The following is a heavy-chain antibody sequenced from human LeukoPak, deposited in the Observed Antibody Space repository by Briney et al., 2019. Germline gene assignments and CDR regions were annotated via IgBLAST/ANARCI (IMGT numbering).Heavy chain of an antibody. CDR2: IYPGDSDT. D-gene: IGHD6-6*01. CDR3: ARRRIAARLGAAFDI. J-gene: IGHJ3*02. CDR1: GYRFTTYW. Sequence: GESLKISCKGSGYRFTTYWIGWVRQMPGKGLEWMGVIYPGDSDTRYGPSFQGQVTISADKSISTAYLRWSSLKASDTAMYYCARRRIAARLGAAFDIWGQGTMVTVSS. V-gene: IGHV5-51*01.